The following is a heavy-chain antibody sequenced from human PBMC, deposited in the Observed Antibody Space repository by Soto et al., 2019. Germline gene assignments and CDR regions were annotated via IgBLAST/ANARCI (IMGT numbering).Heavy chain of an antibody. CDR1: GFTFSSYG. J-gene: IGHJ4*02. CDR2: IWYDGSNK. CDR3: ARGIAAADIGQYYFDY. D-gene: IGHD6-13*01. V-gene: IGHV3-33*01. Sequence: QVQLVESGGGVVQPGRSLRLSCAASGFTFSSYGMHWVRQAPGKGLEWVAVIWYDGSNKYYADSVKGRFTISRDNSKNTLYLQMNSLRAEDTAVYYCARGIAAADIGQYYFDYWGQGTLVTVSS.